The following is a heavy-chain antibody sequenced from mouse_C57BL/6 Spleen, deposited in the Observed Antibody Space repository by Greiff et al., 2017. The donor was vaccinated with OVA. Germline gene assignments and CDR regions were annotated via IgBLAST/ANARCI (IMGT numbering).Heavy chain of an antibody. CDR3: ARPQTAQAPFAY. CDR2: IDPSDSYT. J-gene: IGHJ3*01. D-gene: IGHD3-2*02. V-gene: IGHV1-69*01. Sequence: QVQLQQPGAELVMPGASVKLSCKASGYTFTSYWMHWVKQRPGPGLEWIGEIDPSDSYTNYNQKFKGKSTLTVDKSSSTAYMQLSSLTSEDSAVYYCARPQTAQAPFAYWGQGTLVTVSA. CDR1: GYTFTSYW.